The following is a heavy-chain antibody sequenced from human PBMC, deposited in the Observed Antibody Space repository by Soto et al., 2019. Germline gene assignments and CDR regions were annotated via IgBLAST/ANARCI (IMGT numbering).Heavy chain of an antibody. Sequence: SVKVSCKASGGTFSSYAISWVRQAPGQGLEWMGGIIPIFGTANYAQKFQGRVTITADESTSTAYMELSSLRSEDTAVYYCASNGYYGVGAIIPPNWFDPWGQGTLVTVSS. D-gene: IGHD1-26*01. V-gene: IGHV1-69*13. CDR2: IIPIFGTA. J-gene: IGHJ5*02. CDR1: GGTFSSYA. CDR3: ASNGYYGVGAIIPPNWFDP.